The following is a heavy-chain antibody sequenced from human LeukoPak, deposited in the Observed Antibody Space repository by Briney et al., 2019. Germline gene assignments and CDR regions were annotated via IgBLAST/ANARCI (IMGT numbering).Heavy chain of an antibody. CDR1: GFTFSIYS. J-gene: IGHJ6*03. V-gene: IGHV3-48*01. CDR3: AKATAMVPRNYYYMDV. CDR2: ISSSSSTI. D-gene: IGHD5-18*01. Sequence: TGGSLRLSCAASGFTFSIYSMNWVRQAPGKGLEWVSYISSSSSTIYYADSVKGRFTISRDNSKNTLYLQMNSLRAEDTAVYYCAKATAMVPRNYYYMDVWGKGTTVTISS.